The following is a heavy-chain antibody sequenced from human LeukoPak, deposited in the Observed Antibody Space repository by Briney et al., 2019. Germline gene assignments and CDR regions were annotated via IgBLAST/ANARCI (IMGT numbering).Heavy chain of an antibody. CDR1: GGSFSGYC. CDR2: INHSGST. V-gene: IGHV4-34*01. Sequence: SETLSLTCAVYGGSFSGYCWSWIRQPPGKGLEWIGEINHSGSTNYNPSLKSRVTISVDTSKNQFSLKLSSVTAADTAVYYCARGTYYDFWSGYLNYYYGMDVWGQGTTVTVSS. J-gene: IGHJ6*02. CDR3: ARGTYYDFWSGYLNYYYGMDV. D-gene: IGHD3-3*01.